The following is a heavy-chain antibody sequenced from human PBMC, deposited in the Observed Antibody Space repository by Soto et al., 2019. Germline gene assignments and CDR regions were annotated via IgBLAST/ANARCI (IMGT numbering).Heavy chain of an antibody. V-gene: IGHV3-33*01. CDR2: IWYDGSNK. CDR1: GFTFSSYG. J-gene: IGHJ5*02. D-gene: IGHD3-16*01. Sequence: GGSLRLSCAASGFTFSSYGMHWVRQAPGKGLEWVAVIWYDGSNKYYADSVKGRFTISRDNSKNTLYLQMNSLRAEDTAVYYCARDWGNGSWQRFDPWGQGTLVTVSS. CDR3: ARDWGNGSWQRFDP.